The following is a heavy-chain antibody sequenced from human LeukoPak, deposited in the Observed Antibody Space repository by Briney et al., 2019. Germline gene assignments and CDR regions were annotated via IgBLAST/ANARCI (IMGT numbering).Heavy chain of an antibody. CDR2: IKQDEGEK. V-gene: IGHV3-7*01. J-gene: IGHJ6*03. CDR1: GFNFGSYW. Sequence: GSLKLSCAASGFNFGSYWMSWVRQAPGKGLEWVANIKQDEGEKYYVDSVKGRFTVSRDNAKNSLHLQMNSLRAEDTAVYYCARESAYSRYDYYHYTDVWGEGTTVTVS. CDR3: ARESAYSRYDYYHYTDV. D-gene: IGHD4-11*01.